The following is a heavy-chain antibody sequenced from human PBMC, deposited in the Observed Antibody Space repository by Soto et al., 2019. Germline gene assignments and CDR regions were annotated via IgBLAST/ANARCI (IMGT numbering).Heavy chain of an antibody. CDR1: GFTFSSYG. CDR2: IWYDGSNK. J-gene: IGHJ6*02. Sequence: QVQLVESGGGVVQPGRSLRLSCAASGFTFSSYGMHWVRQAPGKGLEWVAVIWYDGSNKYYADSVKGRFTISRDKSKNSRHLQMHSLTAQDTTVYYRARDHLAAVAVPYYINGMAVWDQATTVSAAS. CDR3: ARDHLAAVAVPYYINGMAV. D-gene: IGHD6-19*01. V-gene: IGHV3-33*01.